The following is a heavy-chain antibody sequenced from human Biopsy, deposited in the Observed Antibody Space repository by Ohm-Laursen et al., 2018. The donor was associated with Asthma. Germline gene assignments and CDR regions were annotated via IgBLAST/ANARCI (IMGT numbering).Heavy chain of an antibody. CDR1: GHNSISFA. D-gene: IGHD3-9*01. J-gene: IGHJ3*01. Sequence: SVNVSYNSSGHNSISFAIHWVSQDPGQRLEWMVWVHTGNGHTKYSQKFQGRVTITRDTYASTAYIELSSLRSEDTATYYCARTYFDFLTGQVKDVFGVWGQGTMVTVSS. CDR3: ARTYFDFLTGQVKDVFGV. CDR2: VHTGNGHT. V-gene: IGHV1-3*04.